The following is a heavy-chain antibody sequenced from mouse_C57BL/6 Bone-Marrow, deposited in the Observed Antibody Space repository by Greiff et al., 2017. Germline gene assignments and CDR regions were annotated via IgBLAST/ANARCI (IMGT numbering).Heavy chain of an antibody. V-gene: IGHV1-55*01. D-gene: IGHD2-4*01. CDR1: GYTFTSYW. Sequence: QVQLQQPGAELVKPGASVKMSCKASGYTFTSYWITWVKQRPGQGLEWIGDIYPGSGSTNYNEKFKSKATLTVYTPSSTAYMQLSSLTSEDSAVYYCSRSRDYDGAMDYWGQGTSVTVSS. J-gene: IGHJ4*01. CDR3: SRSRDYDGAMDY. CDR2: IYPGSGST.